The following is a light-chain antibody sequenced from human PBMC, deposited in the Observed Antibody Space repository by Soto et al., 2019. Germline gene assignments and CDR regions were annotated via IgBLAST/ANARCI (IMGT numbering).Light chain of an antibody. V-gene: IGKV3D-20*02. J-gene: IGKJ5*01. CDR3: QQRSSWPIT. CDR2: GAS. Sequence: EIVLTQSPGTLSLSPGERATLSCRASQSVSRSYLAWYQQKPGQAPRLLFYGASSRVTGIPQRLSASGSGTDFTLTISSLEPEDFAVYYCQQRSSWPITFGQGTRLEIK. CDR1: QSVSRSY.